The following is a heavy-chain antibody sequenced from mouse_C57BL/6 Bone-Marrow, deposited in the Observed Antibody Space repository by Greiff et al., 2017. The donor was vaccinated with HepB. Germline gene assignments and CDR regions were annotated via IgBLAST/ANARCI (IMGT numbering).Heavy chain of an antibody. J-gene: IGHJ4*01. CDR2: ISYSGST. CDR1: GYSITSGYD. CDR3: ARRGYEKAMDY. V-gene: IGHV3-1*01. D-gene: IGHD2-3*01. Sequence: VQLKQSGPGMVKPSQSLSLTCTVTGYSITSGYDWHWIRHFPGNKLEWMGYISYSGSTNYNPSLKSRISITHDTSKNHFFLKLNSVTTEDTATYYCARRGYEKAMDYWGQGTSVTVSS.